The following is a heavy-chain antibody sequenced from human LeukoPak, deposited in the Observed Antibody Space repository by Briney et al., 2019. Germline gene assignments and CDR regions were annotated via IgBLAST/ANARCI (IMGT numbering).Heavy chain of an antibody. D-gene: IGHD2-2*01. Sequence: GASVKVSCKASGYTFTGYYMHWVRQAPGQGLEWMGWINPNSGGTNYAQKFQGRVTMTRDTSISTAYMELSRLRSDDTAVYYCARDRFVVVPAAMMRIYYGMDVWGQGTTVTVSS. CDR3: ARDRFVVVPAAMMRIYYGMDV. J-gene: IGHJ6*02. V-gene: IGHV1-2*02. CDR2: INPNSGGT. CDR1: GYTFTGYY.